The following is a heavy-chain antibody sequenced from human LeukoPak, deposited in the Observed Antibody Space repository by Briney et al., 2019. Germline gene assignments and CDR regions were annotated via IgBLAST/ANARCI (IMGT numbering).Heavy chain of an antibody. CDR3: TTGPGIAYCGGDCYL. CDR2: IKSKTDGGTT. CDR1: GFTFSNAW. Sequence: GGSLRLSCAASGFTFSNAWMSWVRQAPGKGLEWVGRIKSKTDGGTTDHAAPVKGRFTISRDDSKNTLYLQMNSLKTEDTAVYYCTTGPGIAYCGGDCYLWGQGTLVTVSS. J-gene: IGHJ5*02. V-gene: IGHV3-15*01. D-gene: IGHD2-21*02.